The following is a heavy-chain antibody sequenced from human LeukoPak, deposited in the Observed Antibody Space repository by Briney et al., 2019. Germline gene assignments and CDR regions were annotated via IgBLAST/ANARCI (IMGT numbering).Heavy chain of an antibody. J-gene: IGHJ4*02. D-gene: IGHD6-13*01. CDR2: IYHSGST. Sequence: SETLSLTCTVSGYSISSGYYWGWIRQPPGKGLEWIGSIYHSGSTYYNPSLKSRVTISVDTSKNQFSLKLSSVTAADTAVYYCARASTAAGIFDYWGQGTLVTVSS. V-gene: IGHV4-38-2*02. CDR3: ARASTAAGIFDY. CDR1: GYSISSGYY.